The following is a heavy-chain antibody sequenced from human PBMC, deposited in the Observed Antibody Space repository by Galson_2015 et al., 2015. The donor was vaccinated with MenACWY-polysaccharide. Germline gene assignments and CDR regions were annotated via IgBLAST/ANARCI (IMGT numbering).Heavy chain of an antibody. CDR3: TTDRDSVRMVYAASYNWFDP. CDR2: IKSKTDGGTT. Sequence: SLRLSCAASGFTFSNAWMSWVRQAPGKGLEWVGRIKSKTDGGTTDYAAPVKGRFTISRDDSKNTLYLQMNSLKTEDTAVYYCTTDRDSVRMVYAASYNWFDPWGQGTLVTVSS. D-gene: IGHD2-8*01. V-gene: IGHV3-15*01. CDR1: GFTFSNAW. J-gene: IGHJ5*02.